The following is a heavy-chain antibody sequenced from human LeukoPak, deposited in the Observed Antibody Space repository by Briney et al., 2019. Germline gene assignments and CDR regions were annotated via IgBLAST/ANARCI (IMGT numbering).Heavy chain of an antibody. CDR3: ARATHCDYVWGSYRYTEGYWFDP. CDR1: GGSFSGYY. CDR2: INHSGST. J-gene: IGHJ5*02. Sequence: NPSETLSLTCAVYGGSFSGYYWSWIRQPPGKGLEWIGEINHSGSTNYNPSLKSRVTISVDTSKNQFSLKLSSVTAADTAVYYCARATHCDYVWGSYRYTEGYWFDPWGQGTLVTVSS. D-gene: IGHD3-16*02. V-gene: IGHV4-34*01.